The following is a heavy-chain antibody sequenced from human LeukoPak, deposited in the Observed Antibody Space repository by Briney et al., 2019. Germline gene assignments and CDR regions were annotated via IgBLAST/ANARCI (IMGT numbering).Heavy chain of an antibody. D-gene: IGHD4-23*01. CDR1: GFTLSSYW. CDR3: ARSAYPGNSVIED. CDR2: INSDGSDT. V-gene: IGHV3-74*01. Sequence: GGSLRLSCAASGFTLSSYWMHWVRQAPGKGLVWVSRINSDGSDTIYGDSVKGRFTISRDNAKNTLYLQMDSLRAEDTAVYYSARSAYPGNSVIEDWGRGTLVTVSS. J-gene: IGHJ4*02.